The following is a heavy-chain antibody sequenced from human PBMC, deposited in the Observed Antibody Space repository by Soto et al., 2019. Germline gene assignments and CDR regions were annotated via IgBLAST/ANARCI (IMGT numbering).Heavy chain of an antibody. CDR2: IIPMFDTP. CDR3: ARSGGLDRDYNY. CDR1: GGTFSSDS. D-gene: IGHD4-17*01. J-gene: IGHJ4*02. V-gene: IGHV1-69*12. Sequence: QVQLVQSGAEVKKPGSSVKVSCKASGGTFSSDSFSWVRQAPGQGLEWMGGIIPMFDTPIYAQKFQDRVTITAYESTSTAYMQLGSLRSSVTHVYYCARSGGLDRDYNYWGQGSLVTVSS.